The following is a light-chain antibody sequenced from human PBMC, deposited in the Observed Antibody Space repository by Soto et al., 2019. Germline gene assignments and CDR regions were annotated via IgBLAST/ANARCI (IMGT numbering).Light chain of an antibody. V-gene: IGKV3-11*01. J-gene: IGKJ5*01. CDR2: DAS. CDR1: QSVSSY. Sequence: DIVLTQSPATLSLSPGQRATLSCRASQSVSSYLAWYQQKPGQAPRLLRYDASNRATGIPARFSGSGSGTDFTLTISRLEHEAFAFYYCEQRSSCLPITVGEGTRMEIK. CDR3: EQRSSCLPIT.